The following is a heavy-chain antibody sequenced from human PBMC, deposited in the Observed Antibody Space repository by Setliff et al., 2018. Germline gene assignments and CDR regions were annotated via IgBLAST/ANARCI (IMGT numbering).Heavy chain of an antibody. D-gene: IGHD5-18*01. Sequence: PGGSLRLSCTASGFTFGDYAMSWVRQAPGKGLEWVGFIRSKAYGGTTEYAASVKGRFTISRDDSKSIAYLQMNSLKTGDTAVYYCARGYSAGYRIDYWGQGTLVTVSS. V-gene: IGHV3-49*04. J-gene: IGHJ4*02. CDR2: IRSKAYGGTT. CDR1: GFTFGDYA. CDR3: ARGYSAGYRIDY.